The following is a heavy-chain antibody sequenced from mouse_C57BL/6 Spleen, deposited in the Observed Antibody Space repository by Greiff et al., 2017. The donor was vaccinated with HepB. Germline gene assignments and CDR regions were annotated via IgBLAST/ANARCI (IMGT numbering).Heavy chain of an antibody. V-gene: IGHV1-9*01. CDR2: ILPGSGST. CDR3: ARDGAHYYGSSYLYAMDY. D-gene: IGHD1-1*01. Sequence: QVQLKQSGAELMKPGASVKLSCKATGYTFTGYWIEWVKQRPGHGLEWIGEILPGSGSTNYNEKFKGKATFTADTSSNTAYMQLSSLTTEDSAIYYCARDGAHYYGSSYLYAMDYWGQGTSVTVSS. CDR1: GYTFTGYW. J-gene: IGHJ4*01.